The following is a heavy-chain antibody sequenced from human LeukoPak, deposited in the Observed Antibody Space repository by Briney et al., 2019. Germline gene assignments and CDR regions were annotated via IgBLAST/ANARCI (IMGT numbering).Heavy chain of an antibody. J-gene: IGHJ4*02. CDR1: GFTFSSYA. CDR2: ISYDGSNK. V-gene: IGHV3-30-3*01. D-gene: IGHD3-10*01. Sequence: PGRSLRLSCAASGFTFSSYAMHWVRQAPGKGLEWVAVISYDGSNKYYPDSVKGRFTISRDNSKNTLYLQMNSLRAEDTAVYYCAREGGSYSYYFDYWGQGTLVTVSS. CDR3: AREGGSYSYYFDY.